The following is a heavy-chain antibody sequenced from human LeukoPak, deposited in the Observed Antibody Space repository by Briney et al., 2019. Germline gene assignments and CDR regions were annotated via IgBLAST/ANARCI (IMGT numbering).Heavy chain of an antibody. D-gene: IGHD6-19*01. V-gene: IGHV3-23*01. CDR1: GFTFSSYG. CDR2: ISGSGGST. Sequence: GGTLRLSCAASGFTFSSYGMSWVRKAPGKGLEWVSAISGSGGSTYYADSVKGRFTISRDNSKNTLYLQMNSLRAEDTAVYYCAKDPVSGWYLGYYYYYMVVWGKGTTVTISS. CDR3: AKDPVSGWYLGYYYYYMVV. J-gene: IGHJ6*03.